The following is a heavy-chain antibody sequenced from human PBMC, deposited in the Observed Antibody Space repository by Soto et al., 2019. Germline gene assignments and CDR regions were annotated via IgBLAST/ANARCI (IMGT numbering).Heavy chain of an antibody. CDR3: AADKSGYGPFDY. CDR2: IVVGSGNT. Sequence: PVKVSCKXSGFTFTSSAMQWVRQARGQRLEWIGWIVVGSGNTNYAQKFQERVTITRDMSTRTAYMELSSLRSEDTAVYYCAADKSGYGPFDYWGQGTLVTVSS. D-gene: IGHD5-12*01. CDR1: GFTFTSSA. J-gene: IGHJ4*02. V-gene: IGHV1-58*02.